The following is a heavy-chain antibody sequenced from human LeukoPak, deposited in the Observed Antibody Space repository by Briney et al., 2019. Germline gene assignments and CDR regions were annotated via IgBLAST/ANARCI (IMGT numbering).Heavy chain of an antibody. CDR1: GFIFSNYA. CDR3: AKWGDYDVLTGYYVSDF. CDR2: ISGRSDNT. D-gene: IGHD3-9*01. V-gene: IGHV3-23*01. J-gene: IGHJ4*02. Sequence: GASLRPSCAASGFIFSNYAMYWVRQAPGKGLEWVSAISGRSDNTYYADSVKGRFTLSRDSSKNTLHLQMNSLRADDTAVYYCAKWGDYDVLTGYYVSDFWGQGTLVTVSS.